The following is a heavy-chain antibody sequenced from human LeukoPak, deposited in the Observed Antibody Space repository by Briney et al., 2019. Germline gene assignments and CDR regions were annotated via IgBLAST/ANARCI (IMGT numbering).Heavy chain of an antibody. CDR1: GFTFSSYA. J-gene: IGHJ6*03. CDR2: ISGSGGST. CDR3: AKRYCTDTSCHLGPYYYYMDV. D-gene: IGHD2-2*01. Sequence: GGSLRLSCAASGFTFSSYAMIWVRQAPGKGLEWVSTISGSGGSTYYADSVKGRFTISRDNSKNTLYLQMNSLRAEDTAVYYCAKRYCTDTSCHLGPYYYYMDVWGKGTTVTISS. V-gene: IGHV3-23*01.